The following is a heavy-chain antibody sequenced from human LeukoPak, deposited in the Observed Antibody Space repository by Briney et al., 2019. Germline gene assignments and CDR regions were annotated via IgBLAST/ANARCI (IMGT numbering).Heavy chain of an antibody. CDR3: ASTHYDFWSGYPGDAFDI. D-gene: IGHD3-3*01. CDR2: MNPNSGNT. Sequence: ASVKVSCKASGYSFTSHDINWVRQATGQGLEWMGWMNPNSGNTGYAQKFQDRVTMTRNTSISTAYMELSSLRSEDTAVYYCASTHYDFWSGYPGDAFDIWGQGTMVTVSS. V-gene: IGHV1-8*01. J-gene: IGHJ3*02. CDR1: GYSFTSHD.